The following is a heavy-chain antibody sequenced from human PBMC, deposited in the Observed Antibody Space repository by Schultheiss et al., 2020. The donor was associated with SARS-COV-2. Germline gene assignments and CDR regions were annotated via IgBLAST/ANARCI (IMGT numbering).Heavy chain of an antibody. V-gene: IGHV3-23*01. CDR3: AKDYYDSSGSPYYYGMDV. CDR2: ISGSGGST. Sequence: GGSLRLSCAASGFTFSNAWMSWVRQAPGKGLEWVSAISGSGGSTYYADSVKGRFTISRDNSKNTLYLQMNSLRAEDTAVYYCAKDYYDSSGSPYYYGMDVWGQGTTVTVSS. J-gene: IGHJ6*02. D-gene: IGHD3-22*01. CDR1: GFTFSNAW.